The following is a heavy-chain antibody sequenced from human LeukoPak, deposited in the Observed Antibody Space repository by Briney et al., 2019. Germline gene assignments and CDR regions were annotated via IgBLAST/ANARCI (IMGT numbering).Heavy chain of an antibody. CDR3: AKVGTNFLRYHFDS. CDR2: LSYDGNNE. D-gene: IGHD1-1*01. V-gene: IGHV3-30-3*01. CDR1: GFNFGTYA. Sequence: GGSLRLSCAASGFNFGTYAMHWVRQAPGKGLEWVAVLSYDGNNEYYADSVKGRFTISRDNSRNTLYLQMNSLSAEDTAVYYCAKVGTNFLRYHFDSWGRGTLVTVSS. J-gene: IGHJ4*02.